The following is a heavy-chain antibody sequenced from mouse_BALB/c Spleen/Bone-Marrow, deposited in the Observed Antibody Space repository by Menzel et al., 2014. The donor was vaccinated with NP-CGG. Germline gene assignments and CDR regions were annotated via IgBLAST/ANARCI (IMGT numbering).Heavy chain of an antibody. V-gene: IGHV1S127*01. Sequence: VKLQESGAELVKPGASVKMFCKASGYTFTSYWMHWVKQRPGQGLEWIGVIDPSDSYTSYNQKFKGKATLTVDTSSSTAYMQLSSLTSEDSAVYYCTRSRDYGNWFAYWGQGTLVTVSA. CDR2: IDPSDSYT. D-gene: IGHD2-1*01. CDR3: TRSRDYGNWFAY. J-gene: IGHJ3*01. CDR1: GYTFTSYW.